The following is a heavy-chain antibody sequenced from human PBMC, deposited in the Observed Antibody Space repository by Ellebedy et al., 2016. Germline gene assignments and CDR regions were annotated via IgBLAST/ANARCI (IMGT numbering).Heavy chain of an antibody. CDR1: GGSISSYY. CDR2: IYDSGST. Sequence: SETLSLTCTVSGGSISSYYWSWIRQPPGKGLEWIGYIYDSGSTNYNPSLKSRVTISVDTSKNQFSLRLSSVTAADTAVYYCARGLVWDDYGGHWGQGTLVTVSS. D-gene: IGHD4-23*01. V-gene: IGHV4-59*01. CDR3: ARGLVWDDYGGH. J-gene: IGHJ4*02.